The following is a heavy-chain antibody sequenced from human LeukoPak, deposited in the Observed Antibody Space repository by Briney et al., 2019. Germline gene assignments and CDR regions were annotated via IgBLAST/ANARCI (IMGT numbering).Heavy chain of an antibody. Sequence: ASVKVSCKASGYTFTSYGISWVRQAPGQGLEWMGWISAYNGNTNYAQKLQGRVTMTTGTSTSTAYMELRSLRSDDTAVYYCARASHYYDSSGDAFDIWGQGTMVTVSS. D-gene: IGHD3-22*01. CDR1: GYTFTSYG. CDR2: ISAYNGNT. J-gene: IGHJ3*02. CDR3: ARASHYYDSSGDAFDI. V-gene: IGHV1-18*01.